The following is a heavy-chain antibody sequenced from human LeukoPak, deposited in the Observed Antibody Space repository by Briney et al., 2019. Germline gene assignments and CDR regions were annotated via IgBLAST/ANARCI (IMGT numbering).Heavy chain of an antibody. CDR2: IYYSGST. D-gene: IGHD2-21*01. Sequence: SETLSLTCTVSGGSISSSSYYWGWIRQPPGKGLEWIGSIYYSGSTYYNPSLKSRVTISVDTSKNQFSLKLSSVTAADTAVYYCARLLGWGLISQAYLAFDIWGQGTMVTVSS. V-gene: IGHV4-39*01. CDR1: GGSISSSSYY. CDR3: ARLLGWGLISQAYLAFDI. J-gene: IGHJ3*02.